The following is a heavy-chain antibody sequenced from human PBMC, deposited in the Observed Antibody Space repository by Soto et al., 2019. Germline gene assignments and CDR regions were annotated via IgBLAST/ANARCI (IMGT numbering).Heavy chain of an antibody. D-gene: IGHD6-19*01. CDR1: GGSINGYY. CDR3: ARQEAVPGTPFDS. J-gene: IGHJ4*02. CDR2: VYSSGST. Sequence: QVHLQESGPGLVKPSETLSLTCTVSGGSINGYYWNWIRQPPGKGLEWLGYVYSSGSTHYNPSLKTRLTISVDTSKKQFSLKLSSVTAADTAVYFCARQEAVPGTPFDSWGQGTLVSVSS. V-gene: IGHV4-59*01.